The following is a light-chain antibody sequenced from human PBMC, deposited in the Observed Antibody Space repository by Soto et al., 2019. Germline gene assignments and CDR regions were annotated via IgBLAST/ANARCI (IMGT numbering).Light chain of an antibody. CDR3: QQYNNWPPWYT. V-gene: IGKV3-15*01. Sequence: EIVMTQSPATLSVSPGERATLSCRASQSVSSNLAWYQQKPGQAPRLLIYDASTRAPGIPARFSGSGSGTEFTLTISSLQSEDFAVYYCQQYNNWPPWYTFGQGTKLEIK. J-gene: IGKJ2*01. CDR2: DAS. CDR1: QSVSSN.